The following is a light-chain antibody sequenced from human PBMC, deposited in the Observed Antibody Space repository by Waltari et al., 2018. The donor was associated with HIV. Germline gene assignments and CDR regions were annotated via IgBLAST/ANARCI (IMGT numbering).Light chain of an antibody. CDR3: QTWDTGIQV. CDR1: SGHSHYA. J-gene: IGLJ3*02. V-gene: IGLV4-69*01. Sequence: QLVLTQSPSVSASLGASVKLTCTLSSGHSHYAIAWHQQQPEKGPRYLMKLNSDGSNNKGDGIPDRYSGTSSGAERYLTSSSLQSDDEADYYCQTWDTGIQVFGGGTKLTVL. CDR2: LNSDGSN.